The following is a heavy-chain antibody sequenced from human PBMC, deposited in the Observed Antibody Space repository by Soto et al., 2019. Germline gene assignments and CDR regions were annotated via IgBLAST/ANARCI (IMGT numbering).Heavy chain of an antibody. CDR3: ARVVRYFDTPYGMDV. CDR1: GFTFSSYA. J-gene: IGHJ6*02. D-gene: IGHD3-9*01. Sequence: EVQLLESGEGLVQPGGSLKLSCAASGFTFSSYAMSWVRQVPGKGLEWVSGIGGSGGNTYYADSVKGRFTISRDNSKSTLFLQMNSLRAEDTAEYYCARVVRYFDTPYGMDVWGQGTTVTVSS. V-gene: IGHV3-23*01. CDR2: IGGSGGNT.